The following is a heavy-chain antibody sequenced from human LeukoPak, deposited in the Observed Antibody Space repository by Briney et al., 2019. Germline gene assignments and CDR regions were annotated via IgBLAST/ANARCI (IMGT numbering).Heavy chain of an antibody. D-gene: IGHD5-24*01. CDR2: IIPILGIA. CDR3: ARAGLDGYNFDY. Sequence: GASVKVSCKASGGTFSGYTISWVRQAPGQGLEWVGRIIPILGIANYAQKFQGRVTITADKSTSTAYMELSSLRSEDTAVYYCARAGLDGYNFDYWGQGTLVTVSS. V-gene: IGHV1-69*02. CDR1: GGTFSGYT. J-gene: IGHJ4*02.